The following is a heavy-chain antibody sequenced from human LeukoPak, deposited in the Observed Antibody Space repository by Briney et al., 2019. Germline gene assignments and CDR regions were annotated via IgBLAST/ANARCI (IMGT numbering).Heavy chain of an antibody. D-gene: IGHD6-6*01. CDR3: ARDRESSSSFYYYGMDV. CDR2: IWYDGSNK. V-gene: IGHV3-33*01. CDR1: GFTFSSYG. Sequence: GRSLRLSCAASGFTFSSYGMHWVRQAPGKGLEWVAVIWYDGSNKYYADSVKGRFTISRDNSKNTLYLQMNSLRAEDTAVYYCARDRESSSSFYYYGMDVWGQGTTVTVSS. J-gene: IGHJ6*02.